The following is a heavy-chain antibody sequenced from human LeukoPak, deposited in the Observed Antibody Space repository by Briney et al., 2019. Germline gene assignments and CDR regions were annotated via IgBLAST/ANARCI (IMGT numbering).Heavy chain of an antibody. D-gene: IGHD4-17*01. J-gene: IGHJ5*01. Sequence: SETLSLTCTVSGGSITSYYCSWIRQSPGKGLEWIGYIYYNGVTNYNPSLRSRVTMSVDTSKKQFSLKLSPVTAGVTAVYYCARHESYGDANWFDSWGQGTLVTVSS. CDR2: IYYNGVT. V-gene: IGHV4-59*08. CDR1: GGSITSYY. CDR3: ARHESYGDANWFDS.